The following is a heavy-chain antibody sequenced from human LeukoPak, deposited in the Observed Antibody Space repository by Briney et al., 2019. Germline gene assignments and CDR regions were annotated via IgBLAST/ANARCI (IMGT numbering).Heavy chain of an antibody. J-gene: IGHJ4*02. V-gene: IGHV3-30*04. CDR2: ISYDGSNK. D-gene: IGHD5-18*01. CDR1: GFRFSSYA. CDR3: ARGEGIYSSRSCDY. Sequence: GGSLRLSCVASGFRFSSYAMHWVRQAPGKGLEWVAVISYDGSNKYYADSVKGRFTISRDNSKNTLYLQMNSLRAEDTAVYYCARGEGIYSSRSCDYWGQGTLVTVSS.